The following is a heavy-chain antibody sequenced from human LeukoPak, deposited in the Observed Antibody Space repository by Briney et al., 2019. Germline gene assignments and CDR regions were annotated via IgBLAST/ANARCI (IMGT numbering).Heavy chain of an antibody. Sequence: RGSLRLSCAASGLTFSSYAMSWVRQTPGKGLEWVSAISSGGGSTYYADSVKGQFTISRDNSKNTLYLQMNSLRAEDTAVYYCAKAKGDSSGSFDYWGQGTLVTVSS. CDR2: ISSGGGST. D-gene: IGHD6-19*01. J-gene: IGHJ4*02. CDR3: AKAKGDSSGSFDY. V-gene: IGHV3-23*01. CDR1: GLTFSSYA.